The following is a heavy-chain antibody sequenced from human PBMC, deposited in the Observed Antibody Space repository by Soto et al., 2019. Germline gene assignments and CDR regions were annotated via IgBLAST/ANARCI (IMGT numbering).Heavy chain of an antibody. V-gene: IGHV4-34*01. J-gene: IGHJ4*02. Sequence: QVQLQQWGAGLLKPSETLSLTCAISGGSFSGYYWSWIRQPPGKGLEWIGEINHDGITNYNPSLKSRVTISLDTSKNQFFLKLTSVTAADTAVYYCAGRYCTGGSCYRPWGQGTLVTVSS. CDR1: GGSFSGYY. D-gene: IGHD2-15*01. CDR2: INHDGIT. CDR3: AGRYCTGGSCYRP.